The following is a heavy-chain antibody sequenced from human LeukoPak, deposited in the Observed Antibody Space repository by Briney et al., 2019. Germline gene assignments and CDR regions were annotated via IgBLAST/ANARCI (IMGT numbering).Heavy chain of an antibody. J-gene: IGHJ4*02. Sequence: GGSLRLSCAASGFTVSSNYMSWVRQAPGKGLEGVSVIYSGGRTYYADSVKGRFTISRDNSKNTLYLQMNSLRAEATAVYYCATARPYYYDSSGYYNFDYWGQGTLVTVSS. D-gene: IGHD3-22*01. CDR3: ATARPYYYDSSGYYNFDY. V-gene: IGHV3-66*02. CDR2: IYSGGRT. CDR1: GFTVSSNY.